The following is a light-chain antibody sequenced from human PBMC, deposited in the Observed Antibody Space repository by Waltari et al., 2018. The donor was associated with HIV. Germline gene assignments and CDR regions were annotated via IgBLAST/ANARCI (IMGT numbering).Light chain of an antibody. Sequence: SYDVTQTPSVSEDPGQTAIITCSGYRLGHQFHWWYQQKPGQSPVLVIYQDSKRPSGIPERFSASNSGNTATLTISGTQATDEADYYCQTWDTNSLYVFGSGTKVSVL. V-gene: IGLV3-1*01. CDR1: RLGHQF. CDR2: QDS. J-gene: IGLJ1*01. CDR3: QTWDTNSLYV.